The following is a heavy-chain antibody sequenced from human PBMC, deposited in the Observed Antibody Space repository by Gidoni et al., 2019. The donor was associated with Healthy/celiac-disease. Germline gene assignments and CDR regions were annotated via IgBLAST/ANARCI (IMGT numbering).Heavy chain of an antibody. Sequence: QITLKESGPTLVKPTQTLTLTCTFPGLSLSTSGVGVGWIRQPPGKALEWLALIYWDDDKRYSPSLKSRLTITKDTSKNQVVLTMTNMDPVDTATYYCAHRRVAVAGYDYWGQGTLVTVSS. V-gene: IGHV2-5*02. D-gene: IGHD6-19*01. CDR1: GLSLSTSGVG. CDR2: IYWDDDK. J-gene: IGHJ4*02. CDR3: AHRRVAVAGYDY.